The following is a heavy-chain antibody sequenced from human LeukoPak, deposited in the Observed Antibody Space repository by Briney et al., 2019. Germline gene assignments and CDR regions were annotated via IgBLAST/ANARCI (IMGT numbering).Heavy chain of an antibody. CDR3: ARPKYSSSWYSGFDP. CDR1: GYSFTSYW. CDR2: IYPGDSDT. V-gene: IGHV5-51*01. J-gene: IGHJ5*02. Sequence: GSLKISCKGSGYSFTSYWIGWVRQMPGKGLEWMGIIYPGDSDTRYSPSFQGQVTISADKSISTAYLQLSSLKASDTAMYYCARPKYSSSWYSGFDPWGQGTLVTVSS. D-gene: IGHD6-13*01.